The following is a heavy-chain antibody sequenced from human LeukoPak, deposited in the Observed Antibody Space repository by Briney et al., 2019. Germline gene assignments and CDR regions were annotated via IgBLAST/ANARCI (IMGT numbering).Heavy chain of an antibody. CDR2: IWYDGSNK. V-gene: IGHV3-33*01. J-gene: IGHJ6*02. D-gene: IGHD6-13*01. CDR1: GFTFSSSV. CDR3: ARDGIAAAGTGYYGMDV. Sequence: PGGSLRLSCAASGFTFSSSVMHWVRQAPGKGLEWVAVIWYDGSNKYYADSVKGRFTISRDNSKNTLYLQMNSLRAEDTAVYYCARDGIAAAGTGYYGMDVWGQGTTVTVSS.